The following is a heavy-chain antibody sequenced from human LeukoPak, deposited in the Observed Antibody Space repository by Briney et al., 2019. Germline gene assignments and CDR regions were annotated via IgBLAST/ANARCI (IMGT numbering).Heavy chain of an antibody. Sequence: ASVKVSCKASGYTFTSYDINWVRQATGQGLEWMGWMNPNSGNTGYAQKFQGRVTMTRNTSISTACMELSSLRSEDTAVYYCARNPRVFWSGYHRSWFDPWGQGTLVTVSS. CDR2: MNPNSGNT. D-gene: IGHD3-3*01. V-gene: IGHV1-8*01. CDR3: ARNPRVFWSGYHRSWFDP. CDR1: GYTFTSYD. J-gene: IGHJ5*02.